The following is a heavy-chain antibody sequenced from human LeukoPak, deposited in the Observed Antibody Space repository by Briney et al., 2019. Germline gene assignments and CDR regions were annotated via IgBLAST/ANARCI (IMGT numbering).Heavy chain of an antibody. CDR2: ISAYNGNT. CDR3: ARVEYQQYCYYYMDV. Sequence: ASVKVSCKASGYTFTSYGISWVRQAPGQGLEWMGWISAYNGNTNYAQKLQGRVTMTTDTSTSTAYMELRSLRSDDTAVYYCARVEYQQYCYYYMDVWGKGTTVTISS. D-gene: IGHD2-2*01. CDR1: GYTFTSYG. V-gene: IGHV1-18*01. J-gene: IGHJ6*03.